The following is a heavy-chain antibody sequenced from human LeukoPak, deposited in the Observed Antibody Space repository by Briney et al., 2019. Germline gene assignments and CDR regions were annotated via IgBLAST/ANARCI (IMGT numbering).Heavy chain of an antibody. CDR3: AKDGHYQASWFDP. CDR1: GFTFSSYG. V-gene: IGHV3-23*01. CDR2: ISGSGAST. J-gene: IGHJ5*02. Sequence: PGGSLRLSCAASGFTFSSYGMSWVRQAPGKGLEWVSAISGSGASTYYADSVKGRFTISRDNSKNTLYLQMNSLRAEDAAVYYCAKDGHYQASWFDPWGQGTLVTVSS. D-gene: IGHD2-2*01.